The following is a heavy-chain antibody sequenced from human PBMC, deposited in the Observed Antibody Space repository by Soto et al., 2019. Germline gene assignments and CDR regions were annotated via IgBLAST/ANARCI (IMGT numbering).Heavy chain of an antibody. CDR1: GGSISSYY. Sequence: QVQLQESGPGLVKPSETLSLTCTVSGGSISSYYWSWIRQPPGKGLEWIGYIYYSGSTNHNPSLSSRITISVDTSKNQFSLKLSSVTAADTAVYYCARDGYYGSGSYSFDYWGQGTLVTVSS. CDR3: ARDGYYGSGSYSFDY. D-gene: IGHD3-10*01. CDR2: IYYSGST. J-gene: IGHJ4*02. V-gene: IGHV4-59*01.